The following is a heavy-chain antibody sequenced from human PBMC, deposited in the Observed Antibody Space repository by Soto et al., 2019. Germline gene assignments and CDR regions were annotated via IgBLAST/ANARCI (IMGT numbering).Heavy chain of an antibody. D-gene: IGHD3-3*01. CDR2: INHSGST. CDR3: ARGSPSYDFWSGYYSQLTIDY. V-gene: IGHV4-34*01. Sequence: SETLSLTCAVYGGSFSGYYWSWIRRPPGKGLEWIGEINHSGSTNYNPSLKSRVTISVDTSKNQFSLKLSSVTAADTAVYYCARGSPSYDFWSGYYSQLTIDYWGQGTLVTVSS. J-gene: IGHJ4*02. CDR1: GGSFSGYY.